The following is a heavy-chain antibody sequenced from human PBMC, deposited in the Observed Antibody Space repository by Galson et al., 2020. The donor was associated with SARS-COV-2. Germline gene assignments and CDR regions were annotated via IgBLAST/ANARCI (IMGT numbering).Heavy chain of an antibody. CDR3: ARDFLHDYKYWFDP. CDR2: IYYSGST. Sequence: ASETLSLTCSVSGGSINNSGSYYWGWIRQPPGKGLEWIGSIYYSGSTYYNPSLRSRVTMSVDTSKNQFSLKLSSLTAADTAVYYCARDFLHDYKYWFDPGGQGTLVIVSS. D-gene: IGHD4-4*01. CDR1: GGSINNSGSYY. V-gene: IGHV4-39*07. J-gene: IGHJ5*02.